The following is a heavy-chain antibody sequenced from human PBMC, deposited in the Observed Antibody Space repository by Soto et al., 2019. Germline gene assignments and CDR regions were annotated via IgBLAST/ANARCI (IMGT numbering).Heavy chain of an antibody. J-gene: IGHJ4*02. V-gene: IGHV3-23*03. CDR1: GFTFSSYA. CDR2: IYSTGST. CDR3: AREPSIAATGGFDY. D-gene: IGHD6-13*01. Sequence: EVQLLESGGGLVQPGGSLRLSCAASGFTFSSYAMSWVRQAPGKGLEWVSVIYSTGSTYYADSVKGRFTISRDNSKNTLYLQMNSLRAEDTAVYYCAREPSIAATGGFDYWGQGTLVTVSS.